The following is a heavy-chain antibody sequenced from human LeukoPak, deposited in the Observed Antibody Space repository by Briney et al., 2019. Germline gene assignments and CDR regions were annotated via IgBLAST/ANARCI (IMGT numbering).Heavy chain of an antibody. D-gene: IGHD3-10*01. CDR1: GGTFSSYA. J-gene: IGHJ4*02. CDR3: ARDSGDYGSGINPFDY. CDR2: IIPIFGTA. Sequence: ASVKVSCKASGGTFSSYAISWVRQAPGQGLEWMGGIIPIFGTANYAQKFQGRVTITADESTSTAYMELSSLRSEDTAVYYCARDSGDYGSGINPFDYWGQGTLVTVSS. V-gene: IGHV1-69*13.